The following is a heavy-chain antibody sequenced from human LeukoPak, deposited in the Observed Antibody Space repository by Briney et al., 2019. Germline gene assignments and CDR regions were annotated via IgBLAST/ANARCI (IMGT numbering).Heavy chain of an antibody. D-gene: IGHD6-19*01. Sequence: GASVKVSCKASGYTFTGYYMHWVRLAPGQGLEWMGWTNPNSGGTNYAQKFQGRVTMTWDTSISTAYMELSMVRSDDTAMYYCARAIAVACNNQWRDFDYWGQGTLVNVSS. CDR3: ARAIAVACNNQWRDFDY. CDR1: GYTFTGYY. V-gene: IGHV1-2*02. J-gene: IGHJ4*02. CDR2: TNPNSGGT.